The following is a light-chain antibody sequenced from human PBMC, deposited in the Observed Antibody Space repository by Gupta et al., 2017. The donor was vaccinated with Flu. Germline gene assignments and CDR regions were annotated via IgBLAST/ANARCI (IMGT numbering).Light chain of an antibody. Sequence: STFFAWYQHKPSQAPRLLIYVASRRATGIPDRFSGSWSGTDFTLTISRLEPEDFAVYYCQQYGCSLPYPFGQGTKLEF. CDR3: QQYGCSLPYP. J-gene: IGKJ2*01. CDR2: VAS. V-gene: IGKV3-20*01. CDR1: STF.